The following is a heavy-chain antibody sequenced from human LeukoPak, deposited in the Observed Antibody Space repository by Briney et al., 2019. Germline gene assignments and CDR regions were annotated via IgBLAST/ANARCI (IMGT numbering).Heavy chain of an antibody. D-gene: IGHD1-26*01. J-gene: IGHJ6*03. V-gene: IGHV3-30*04. CDR2: ISYDGSNK. CDR1: GFTFSSYA. Sequence: GGSLRLSCAASGFTFSSYAMHWVRQAPGKGLGWVAVISYDGSNKYYADSVKGRFTISRDNSKNTLYLQMNSLRAEDTAVYYCARDGSSHYYYYMDVWGKGTTVTVSS. CDR3: ARDGSSHYYYYMDV.